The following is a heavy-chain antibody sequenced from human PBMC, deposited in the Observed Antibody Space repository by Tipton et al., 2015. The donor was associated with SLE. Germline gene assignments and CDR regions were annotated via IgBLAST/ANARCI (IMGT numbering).Heavy chain of an antibody. CDR2: ISDSGST. Sequence: TLSLTCTVSGGSISYYFWSWIRQPPGKGLEWIGHISDSGSTNYNPSLNSRVTISVDTAKNQFSLRLTSVTAADTAVYYCARGMVTWRGAILGVDVWGQGTTVNVSS. D-gene: IGHD2-21*02. V-gene: IGHV4-59*08. CDR3: ARGMVTWRGAILGVDV. CDR1: GGSISYYF. J-gene: IGHJ6*02.